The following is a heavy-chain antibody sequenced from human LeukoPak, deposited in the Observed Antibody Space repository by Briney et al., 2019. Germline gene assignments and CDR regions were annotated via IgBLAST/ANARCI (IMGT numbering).Heavy chain of an antibody. Sequence: GGSLRLSCAASGFTFSSYAMHWVRQAPGKGLEYVSAISSNGGSTYYANSVKGRFTISRDNSKNTLYLQMGSLRAEDMAVYYCARVSGYYYYGMDVWDQGTTVTVSS. J-gene: IGHJ6*02. D-gene: IGHD1-26*01. CDR1: GFTFSSYA. CDR2: ISSNGGST. CDR3: ARVSGYYYYGMDV. V-gene: IGHV3-64*01.